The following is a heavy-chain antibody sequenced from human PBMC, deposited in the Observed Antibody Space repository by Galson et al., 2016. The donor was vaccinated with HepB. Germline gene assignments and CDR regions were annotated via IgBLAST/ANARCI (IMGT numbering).Heavy chain of an antibody. CDR1: GFTFSGYK. CDR3: TTDVGMTTVTNLREDYYGMDV. D-gene: IGHD4-17*01. J-gene: IGHJ6*02. V-gene: IGHV3-48*01. CDR2: ISTTSSAI. Sequence: SLRLSCAASGFTFSGYKMNWVRQAPGKALEWVSYISTTSSAIYYADSVKGRFTISRDDSKNTLYLQMNSLKTEDTAVYYCTTDVGMTTVTNLREDYYGMDVWGQGTTVTVSS.